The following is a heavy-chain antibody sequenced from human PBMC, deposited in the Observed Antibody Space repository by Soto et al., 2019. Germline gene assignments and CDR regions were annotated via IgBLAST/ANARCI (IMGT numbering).Heavy chain of an antibody. D-gene: IGHD3-10*01. CDR2: ISGNGATT. J-gene: IGHJ4*02. V-gene: IGHV3-11*01. Sequence: GGSLRLSCAASGFSFSGSYMTWIRQAPGKGLEWVSKISGNGATTYYADSVRGRFTISRDNAKNSLYLQMNSLRAEDTAVYFCERDQYYYDSGLWGQGTLVTVSS. CDR3: ERDQYYYDSGL. CDR1: GFSFSGSY.